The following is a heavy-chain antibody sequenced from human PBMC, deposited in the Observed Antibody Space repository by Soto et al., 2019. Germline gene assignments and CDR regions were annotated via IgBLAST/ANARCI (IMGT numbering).Heavy chain of an antibody. D-gene: IGHD3-10*01. CDR1: GFTFRSYA. CDR2: IWYDGSNK. J-gene: IGHJ6*02. V-gene: IGHV3-33*08. Sequence: SLRLSCAASGFTFRSYAMSWVRQAPGKGLEWVAVIWYDGSNKYYADSVKGRFTISRDNSKNTLYLQMNSLRAEDTAVYYCAREKALWFGELPYYYYYGMDVWGQGTTVTVSS. CDR3: AREKALWFGELPYYYYYGMDV.